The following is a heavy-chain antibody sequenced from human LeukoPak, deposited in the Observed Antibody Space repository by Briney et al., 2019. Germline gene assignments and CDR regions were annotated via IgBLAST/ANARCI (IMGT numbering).Heavy chain of an antibody. CDR3: ARAKVVSGTLDY. CDR2: INPSGGST. Sequence: GASVKVSCKASGYTFTDYYTNWVRQAPGQGLEWLGIINPSGGSTSYAQKFQGRVTMTRDTSTNKVYMELSSLRSEDTAVYYCARAKVVSGTLDYWGQGTLVTVSS. D-gene: IGHD3-22*01. CDR1: GYTFTDYY. J-gene: IGHJ4*02. V-gene: IGHV1-46*01.